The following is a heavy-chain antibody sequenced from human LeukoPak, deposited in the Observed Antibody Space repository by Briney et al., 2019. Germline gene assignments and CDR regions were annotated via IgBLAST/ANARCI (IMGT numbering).Heavy chain of an antibody. J-gene: IGHJ4*02. V-gene: IGHV4-4*02. D-gene: IGHD5-18*01. CDR1: GDSVSSNDW. Sequence: PSETLSLTCAVSGDSVSSNDWWTWVRQSPGKGLEWIGEIYHSGSTHYNPSLKSRVTISVDKSKNQFSLRLSSVSAADTAVYYCARAPPGDSHDYWGQGTLVTVSS. CDR3: ARAPPGDSHDY. CDR2: IYHSGST.